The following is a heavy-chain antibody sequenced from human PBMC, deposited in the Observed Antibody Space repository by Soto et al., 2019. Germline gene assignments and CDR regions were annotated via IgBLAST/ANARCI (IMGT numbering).Heavy chain of an antibody. D-gene: IGHD1-1*01. CDR2: IIPIFGTA. V-gene: IGHV1-69*01. Sequence: QVQLVQSGAEVKKPGSSVKVSCKASGGTFSSYAISWVRQAPGQGLEWMGVIIPIFGTANSAQQFQGRVTITADDSTSTAHMELSSLRAEDTAVYYCARGSQCHGHDDFDDWGQGTLVTVSS. J-gene: IGHJ4*02. CDR1: GGTFSSYA. CDR3: ARGSQCHGHDDFDD.